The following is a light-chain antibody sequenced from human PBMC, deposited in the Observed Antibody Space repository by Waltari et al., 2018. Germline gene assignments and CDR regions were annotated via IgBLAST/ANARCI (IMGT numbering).Light chain of an antibody. CDR3: QQYNDYLGT. V-gene: IGKV1-5*03. CDR2: EAS. Sequence: IQMTQSPAALSASVGDRVIVTCRASQSIGRWLAWYQQKPGKAPRLLIFEASNLETGVPSRFSGSGSVTEFTLTISSLQPDDFATYFCQQYNDYLGTFGQWTRVDIK. J-gene: IGKJ1*01. CDR1: QSIGRW.